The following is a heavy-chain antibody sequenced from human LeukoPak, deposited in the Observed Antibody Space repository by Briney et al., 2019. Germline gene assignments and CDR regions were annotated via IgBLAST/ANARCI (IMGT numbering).Heavy chain of an antibody. V-gene: IGHV3-74*01. CDR1: GFTFSSYW. D-gene: IGHD2-2*01. CDR3: ARAWIPAANDAFDI. Sequence: GGSLRLSCAASGFTFSSYWMHWVRHAPGKGLVWVSRINSDGSTTRYADSVKGRFTISRDNAKNTLYLQMNNLRAEDTAVYYCARAWIPAANDAFDIWGQGTMVTVSS. J-gene: IGHJ3*02. CDR2: INSDGSTT.